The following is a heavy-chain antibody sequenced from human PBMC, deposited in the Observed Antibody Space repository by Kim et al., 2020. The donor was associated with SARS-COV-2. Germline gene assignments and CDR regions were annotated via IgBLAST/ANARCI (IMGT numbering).Heavy chain of an antibody. CDR2: MNPNSGNT. V-gene: IGHV1-8*01. D-gene: IGHD1-26*01. Sequence: ASVKVSCKASGYTFTSYDINWVRQATGQGLEWMGWMNPNSGNTGYAQKFQGRVTMTRNTSISTAYMELSSLRSEDTAVYYCARDIGIVGATTSYFDYWGQGTLVTVSS. CDR1: GYTFTSYD. J-gene: IGHJ4*02. CDR3: ARDIGIVGATTSYFDY.